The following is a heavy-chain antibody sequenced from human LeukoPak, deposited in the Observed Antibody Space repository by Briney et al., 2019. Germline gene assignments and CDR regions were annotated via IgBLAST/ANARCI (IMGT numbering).Heavy chain of an antibody. Sequence: PSETLSLTCTVSGDSVSRSIYYWYWIRQPPGKGLEWIGSIFYSGSTYYNPSLKSRVTISVDTSEKQFSLRLSSVTAADTAVYYCARDDSAAGSLWGQGTLVTVSS. CDR2: IFYSGST. D-gene: IGHD6-13*01. CDR3: ARDDSAAGSL. V-gene: IGHV4-39*07. J-gene: IGHJ4*02. CDR1: GDSVSRSIYY.